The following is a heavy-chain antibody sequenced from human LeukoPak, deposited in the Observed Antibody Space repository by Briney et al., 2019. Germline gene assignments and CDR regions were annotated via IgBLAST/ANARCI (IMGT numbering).Heavy chain of an antibody. Sequence: SETLSLTCTVSGGSISSYYWSWIRQPPGKGLEWIGYIYYSGSTNYNPSLKSRVTISVDTSKNQFSLKLSSVTAADTAVYYCARKPGHYYDSSGYYISFFDLWGRGTLVTVSS. D-gene: IGHD3-22*01. CDR1: GGSISSYY. CDR2: IYYSGST. CDR3: ARKPGHYYDSSGYYISFFDL. J-gene: IGHJ2*01. V-gene: IGHV4-59*01.